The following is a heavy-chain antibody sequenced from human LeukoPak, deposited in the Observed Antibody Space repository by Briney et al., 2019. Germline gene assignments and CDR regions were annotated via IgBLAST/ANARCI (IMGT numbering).Heavy chain of an antibody. CDR3: TTYGYSYAKGAFDI. Sequence: PGGSLTLSCAASGFSLSNAWMSWVRQAPGKGREWVGRIKSKTDGGTTDYAAPVKGRFTISRDDSKNTLYLQMNSLKTEDTAVYYCTTYGYSYAKGAFDIWGQGTMVSVSS. D-gene: IGHD5-18*01. J-gene: IGHJ3*02. CDR1: GFSLSNAW. CDR2: IKSKTDGGTT. V-gene: IGHV3-15*01.